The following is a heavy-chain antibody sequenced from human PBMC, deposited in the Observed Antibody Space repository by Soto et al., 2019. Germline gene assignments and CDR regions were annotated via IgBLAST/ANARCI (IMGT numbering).Heavy chain of an antibody. CDR2: IYYSGST. J-gene: IGHJ6*03. CDR3: AREEGYCSGGSCYYYYMDV. V-gene: IGHV4-59*01. Sequence: PSDTLSLTCTVSGGSISSYYWSWIRQPPGKGLEWIGYIYYSGSTNYNPSLKSRVTISVDTSKNQFSLKLSSVTAADTAVYYCAREEGYCSGGSCYYYYMDVWGKGTTVTVS. CDR1: GGSISSYY. D-gene: IGHD2-15*01.